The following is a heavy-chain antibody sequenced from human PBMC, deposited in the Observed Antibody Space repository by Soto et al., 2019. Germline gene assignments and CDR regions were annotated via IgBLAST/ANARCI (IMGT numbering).Heavy chain of an antibody. CDR1: GFTFSTFW. CDR2: INSDGSST. V-gene: IGHV3-74*01. CDR3: ARDFEY. J-gene: IGHJ4*02. Sequence: EVQLVESGGGLVQPGGSLRLSCEASGFTFSTFWMHWVRQAPGKGLVWVSRINSDGSSTYYADSVKGRVTISRDKAQHTLYLHLGSLRPEDTAVYYSARDFEYWGQATLVTVSS.